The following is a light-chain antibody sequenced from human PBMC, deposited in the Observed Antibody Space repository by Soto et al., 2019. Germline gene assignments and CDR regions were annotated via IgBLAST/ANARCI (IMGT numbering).Light chain of an antibody. J-gene: IGLJ1*01. CDR1: SSNIGNNY. CDR2: DNN. Sequence: QSVPTPPPSVSAAPGQKVTISCSVSSSNIGNNYVSWYQQLPGTAPKLLIYDNNKRPSGIPDRFSGSKSGTSATLGITGLQTGAEADYYCGTWDSSLSAGVFGNGTKV. V-gene: IGLV1-51*01. CDR3: GTWDSSLSAGV.